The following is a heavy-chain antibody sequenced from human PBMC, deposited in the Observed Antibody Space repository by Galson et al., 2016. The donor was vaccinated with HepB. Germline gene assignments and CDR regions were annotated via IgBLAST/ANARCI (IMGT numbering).Heavy chain of an antibody. CDR3: ARETGDYYDSRGYYSNNWFDP. J-gene: IGHJ5*02. CDR1: GFTFSRAS. V-gene: IGHV3-7*01. CDR2: INQDGSDK. D-gene: IGHD3-22*01. Sequence: SLRLSCAASGFTFSRASMNWVRQAPGKGLEWVANINQDGSDKYYVDSVKGRFTISRDNAKNSLYLQMNSLRAEDTAVYYCARETGDYYDSRGYYSNNWFDPWGQGTLVTVSS.